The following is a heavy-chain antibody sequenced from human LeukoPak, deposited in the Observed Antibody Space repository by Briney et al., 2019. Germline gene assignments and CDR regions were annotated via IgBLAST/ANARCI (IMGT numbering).Heavy chain of an antibody. CDR1: GFTFSSHS. J-gene: IGHJ4*02. Sequence: GGSLRLSCAASGFTFSSHSMNWVRQAPGKGLEWVSSISSSTSYIYYADSVKGRFTISRDNAKNSLYLQMNSPRAEDTAVYYCASGLLGYCSGGSCYVDYWGQGTLVTVSS. V-gene: IGHV3-21*01. CDR3: ASGLLGYCSGGSCYVDY. D-gene: IGHD2-15*01. CDR2: ISSSTSYI.